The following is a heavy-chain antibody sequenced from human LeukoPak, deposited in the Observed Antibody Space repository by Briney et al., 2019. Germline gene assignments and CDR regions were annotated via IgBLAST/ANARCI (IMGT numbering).Heavy chain of an antibody. Sequence: SETLSLTCTVSGDSVSSGSYYRSWIRQPPGKGLEWIGYIYYSGSTNYNPSLKSRVTISVDTSKNQFSLKLSSVTAADTAVYYCARDLLFGELGYWGQGTLVTVSS. CDR2: IYYSGST. CDR1: GDSVSSGSYY. J-gene: IGHJ4*02. CDR3: ARDLLFGELGY. V-gene: IGHV4-61*01. D-gene: IGHD3-16*01.